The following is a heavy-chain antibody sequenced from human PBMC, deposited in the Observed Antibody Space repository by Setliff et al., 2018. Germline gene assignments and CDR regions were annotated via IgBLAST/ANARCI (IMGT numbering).Heavy chain of an antibody. CDR1: GDSISSADYF. CDR2: IYYSGST. D-gene: IGHD1-26*01. J-gene: IGHJ3*02. Sequence: PSETLSLTCTVSGDSISSADYFWSWIRQPPGKGLEWIGYIYYSGSTNYNPSLKSRLTISVDTSKNQFSLKLSSVTDADTAVYYCAREVGAGAFDIWGQGTMVTVSS. V-gene: IGHV4-30-4*08. CDR3: AREVGAGAFDI.